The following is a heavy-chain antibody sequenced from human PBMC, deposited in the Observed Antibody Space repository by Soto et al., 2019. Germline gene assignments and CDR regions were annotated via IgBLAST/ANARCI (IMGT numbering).Heavy chain of an antibody. CDR3: ARDWPYDSSGYYPNCDY. J-gene: IGHJ4*02. D-gene: IGHD3-22*01. V-gene: IGHV1-18*01. CDR1: GYTFTSYG. Sequence: GASVKVSCKASGYTFTSYGISWVRQAPGQGLEWMGWISAYNGNTNYAQKLQGRVTMTTDTSTSTAYMELRSLRSDDTAVYYCARDWPYDSSGYYPNCDYWGQGTLVTVSS. CDR2: ISAYNGNT.